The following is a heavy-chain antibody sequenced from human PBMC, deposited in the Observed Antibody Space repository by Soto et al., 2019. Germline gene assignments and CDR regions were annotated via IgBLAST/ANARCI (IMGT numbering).Heavy chain of an antibody. Sequence: EVQLLESGGGLVQPGGSLRLSCAASGFTFSSYAMSWVRQAPGKGLEWVSAISGSGGSTYYADSVKGRFTISRDNSTNTLYLQMNSLRAEDTAVYYCAKDRRYYDIFTGYYIRAIDYWGHGTLVTVSS. CDR2: ISGSGGST. CDR3: AKDRRYYDIFTGYYIRAIDY. J-gene: IGHJ4*01. V-gene: IGHV3-23*01. CDR1: GFTFSSYA. D-gene: IGHD3-9*01.